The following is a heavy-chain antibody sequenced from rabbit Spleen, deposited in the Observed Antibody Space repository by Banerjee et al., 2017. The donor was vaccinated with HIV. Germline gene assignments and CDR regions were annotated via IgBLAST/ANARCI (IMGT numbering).Heavy chain of an antibody. Sequence: QSLEESGGDLVKPGTSLTLTCTASGFSFISGYYMCWVRQAPGKGLEWIGFIYTGNGKNYYASWAKGRFTISKTSSTTVTLQLTSLTAADTATYFCGRGSAAMTMVITGYYLNLWGPGTLVTVS. CDR1: GFSFISGYY. J-gene: IGHJ4*01. CDR2: IYTGNGKN. V-gene: IGHV1S40*01. D-gene: IGHD2-1*01. CDR3: GRGSAAMTMVITGYYLNL.